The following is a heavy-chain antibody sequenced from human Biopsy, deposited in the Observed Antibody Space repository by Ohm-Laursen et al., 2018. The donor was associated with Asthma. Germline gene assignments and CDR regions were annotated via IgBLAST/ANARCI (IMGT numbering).Heavy chain of an antibody. V-gene: IGHV4-34*01. D-gene: IGHD3-3*01. CDR1: GLSSSAYY. CDR2: SDHRGNT. Sequence: TLSLTCSMYGLSSSAYYWTWIRQTPGKGLEWIGESDHRGNTNTNATLKSRVTISKAKSANEFSLKMKSVTAADTAIYYCARGLEWSGLDIWGQGTTVTVSS. J-gene: IGHJ6*02. CDR3: ARGLEWSGLDI.